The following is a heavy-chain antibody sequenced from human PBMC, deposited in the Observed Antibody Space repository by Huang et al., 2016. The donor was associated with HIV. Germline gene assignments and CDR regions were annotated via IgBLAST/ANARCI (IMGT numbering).Heavy chain of an antibody. Sequence: QLQLQESGPGLVKPSETLSLTCTVSGGSIRSDNYYWGWIRQPPGKGLEWIGSIYYSGGTYYNPSLKSRVTITVDTSKNQCSLKMRSVTAADTAVYYCARLPGSITMIRGVITDPYWGQGTLVTVSS. V-gene: IGHV4-39*01. CDR3: ARLPGSITMIRGVITDPY. J-gene: IGHJ4*02. CDR1: GGSIRSDNYY. D-gene: IGHD3-10*01. CDR2: IYYSGGT.